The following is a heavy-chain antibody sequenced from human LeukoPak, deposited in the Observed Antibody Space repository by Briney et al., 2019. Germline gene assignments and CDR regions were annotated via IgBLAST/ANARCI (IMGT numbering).Heavy chain of an antibody. D-gene: IGHD4-17*01. CDR3: ARDPGVDYGAYYFDC. CDR1: GFTFSSYW. V-gene: IGHV3-7*01. J-gene: IGHJ4*02. CDR2: IKQDGSEK. Sequence: GGSLRLSCAASGFTFSSYWMSWVRQAPGKGLEWVANIKQDGSEKYYVDSVKGRFTISRDNAKNSVYLQMNSLRAEDTAVYFCARDPGVDYGAYYFDCWGQGTLVTVSS.